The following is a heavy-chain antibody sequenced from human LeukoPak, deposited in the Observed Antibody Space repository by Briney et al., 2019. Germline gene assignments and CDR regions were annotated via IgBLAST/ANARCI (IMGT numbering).Heavy chain of an antibody. J-gene: IGHJ4*02. CDR2: ISYDGSNK. CDR1: GFTFSSYA. Sequence: GGSLRLSYAASGFTFSSYAMHWVRQAPGKGLEWVAVISYDGSNKYYADSVKGRFTISRDNSKNTLYLQMNSLRAGDTAVYYCARDSVFWGQGTLVTVSS. D-gene: IGHD3-10*01. V-gene: IGHV3-30*04. CDR3: ARDSVF.